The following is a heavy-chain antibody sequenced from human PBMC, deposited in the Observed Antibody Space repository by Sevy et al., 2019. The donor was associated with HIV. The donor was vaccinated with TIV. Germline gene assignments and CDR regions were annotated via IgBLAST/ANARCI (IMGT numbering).Heavy chain of an antibody. V-gene: IGHV1-2*02. CDR1: GYTFIDYF. CDR2: INPNSGDT. J-gene: IGHJ4*02. D-gene: IGHD1-26*01. Sequence: ASVKVSCKASGYTFIDYFMYWVRQAPGQGLEWMGWINPNSGDTKSAQKFQGRVTMTRDTSSSTAYMELSSLRSDDTAVYYCAKIIVGANKYYFDYWGQGTLVTVSS. CDR3: AKIIVGANKYYFDY.